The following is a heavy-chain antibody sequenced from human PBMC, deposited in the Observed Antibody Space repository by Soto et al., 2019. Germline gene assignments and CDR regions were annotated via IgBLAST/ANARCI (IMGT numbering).Heavy chain of an antibody. CDR1: GFRFNDYY. V-gene: IGHV3-11*01. D-gene: IGHD6-25*01. CDR2: ISSGSSTI. J-gene: IGHJ4*02. Sequence: GGSLRLSCAAAGFRFNDYYMTWIRQAPGKGLEWVSYISSGSSTICYARSVKGRFTISRDNAKNSLYLQMNSLRAEDTAVYYCATSSGALAASFPYYFDYWGQGTLVTVSS. CDR3: ATSSGALAASFPYYFDY.